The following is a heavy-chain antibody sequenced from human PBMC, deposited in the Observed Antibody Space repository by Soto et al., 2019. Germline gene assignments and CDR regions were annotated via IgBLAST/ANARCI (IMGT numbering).Heavy chain of an antibody. J-gene: IGHJ5*02. D-gene: IGHD3-9*01. CDR1: GGSVTSSTSS. CDR2: IFYGHGT. V-gene: IGHV4-39*01. Sequence: QVQLQESGPGLVNPSETLSLTCTVSGGSVTSSTSSWAWVRQPPGKGLHWIGTIFYGHGTYYNPSLESRVTISLDTLKIQFSLELTSVTAADTVVYYCARQPTGYPNWFDAWGRGILVIVSS. CDR3: ARQPTGYPNWFDA.